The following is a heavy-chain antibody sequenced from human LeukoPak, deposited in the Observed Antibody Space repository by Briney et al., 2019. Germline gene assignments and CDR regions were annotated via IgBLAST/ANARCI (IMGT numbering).Heavy chain of an antibody. Sequence: ASVTVSCKASGYTFTSYGISWVRQAPGQGLEWMGWISAYNGNTNYAQKLQGRVTMTTDTSTSTAYMELRSLRSDDTAVYYCARAPFEWELLVMIDYWGQGTLVTVSS. CDR3: ARAPFEWELLVMIDY. CDR2: ISAYNGNT. V-gene: IGHV1-18*01. J-gene: IGHJ4*02. D-gene: IGHD1-26*01. CDR1: GYTFTSYG.